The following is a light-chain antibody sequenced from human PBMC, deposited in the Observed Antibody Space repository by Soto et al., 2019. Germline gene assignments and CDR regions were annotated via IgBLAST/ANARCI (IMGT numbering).Light chain of an antibody. CDR1: ESISRDY. CDR2: GAS. CDR3: QPYGGVPYI. Sequence: EIVLTQSPGTLSLSPGQRATLSCRASESISRDYLAWYRQRLGQAPRLLIYGASSGATGIPDRFSGSGYVTDFTRTITKLEPEDFAIHYGQPYGGVPYIFGPGTKWEIK. V-gene: IGKV3-20*01. J-gene: IGKJ2*01.